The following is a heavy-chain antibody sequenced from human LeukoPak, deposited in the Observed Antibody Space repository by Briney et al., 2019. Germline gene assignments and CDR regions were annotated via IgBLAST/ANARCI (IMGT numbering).Heavy chain of an antibody. D-gene: IGHD3-22*01. CDR2: ISYDGRKE. CDR3: VRDGRGNDDTSGPSDY. CDR1: GFTFNKCG. V-gene: IGHV3-30*03. J-gene: IGHJ4*02. Sequence: GGSLRLSCAASGFTFNKCGMHWVRQGPGKGLEWVAAISYDGRKEDYADSVRGRFTISRDNSKNTLYLQVNSLRSEDTAVYYCVRDGRGNDDTSGPSDYWGQGTLVTVSS.